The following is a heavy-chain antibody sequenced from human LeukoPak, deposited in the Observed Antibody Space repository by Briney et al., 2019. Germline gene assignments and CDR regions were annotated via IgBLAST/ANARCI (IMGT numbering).Heavy chain of an antibody. D-gene: IGHD3-9*01. Sequence: SETLSLTCTVSGGSVSSGSYYWSWIRQPPGKGLEWIGYISYSGSTNYNPSLKSRVTISIDTSKNQFSLKLRSVTAADTAIYYCARQGYDILTGYIDAFDIWGQGTMVTVSS. J-gene: IGHJ3*02. CDR1: GGSVSSGSYY. CDR2: ISYSGST. V-gene: IGHV4-61*01. CDR3: ARQGYDILTGYIDAFDI.